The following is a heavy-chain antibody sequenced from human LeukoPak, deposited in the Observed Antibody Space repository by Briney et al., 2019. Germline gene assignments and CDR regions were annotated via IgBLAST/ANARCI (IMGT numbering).Heavy chain of an antibody. CDR1: GFTFSCYG. CDR2: ISYDGSNK. D-gene: IGHD3-22*01. V-gene: IGHV3-30*18. CDR3: AKQGGYYDSSGFWEEYYFDY. Sequence: GRSLRLSCAASGFTFSCYGMHWVRQAPGKGLEWVAVISYDGSNKYYADSVKGRFTISRDNSKNTLYLQMNSLRAEDTAVYYCAKQGGYYDSSGFWEEYYFDYWGQGTLVTVSS. J-gene: IGHJ4*02.